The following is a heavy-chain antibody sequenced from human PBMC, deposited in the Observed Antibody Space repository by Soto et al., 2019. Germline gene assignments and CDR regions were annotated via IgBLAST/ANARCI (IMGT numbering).Heavy chain of an antibody. CDR1: GFTFGDYA. D-gene: IGHD3-22*01. J-gene: IGHJ6*02. CDR2: IRSKAYGGTT. V-gene: IGHV3-49*04. Sequence: GGSLRLSCTASGFTFGDYAMSWVRQAPGKGLEWVGFIRSKAYGGTTEYAASVKGRFTISRDDSKSIAYLQMNSLKTEDTAVYYCTREDYDSSGFYGMDVWGQGTTVTVSS. CDR3: TREDYDSSGFYGMDV.